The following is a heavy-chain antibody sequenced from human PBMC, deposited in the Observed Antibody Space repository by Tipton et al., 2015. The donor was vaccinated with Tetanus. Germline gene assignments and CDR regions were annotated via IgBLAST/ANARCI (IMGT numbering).Heavy chain of an antibody. D-gene: IGHD2-2*01. CDR3: ARGLERLYCSSTVCHPNWCGP. CDR1: GFTFSNYA. CDR2: ISASGRNT. V-gene: IGHV3-23*01. Sequence: SLRLSCAASGFTFSNYAMIWVRQAPGKGLEWVSAISASGRNTYYADSVKGRFTSSRDNSKNIHYLEMSSLRAEDTAVYYCARGLERLYCSSTVCHPNWCGPWGQGTLVTVSS. J-gene: IGHJ5*02.